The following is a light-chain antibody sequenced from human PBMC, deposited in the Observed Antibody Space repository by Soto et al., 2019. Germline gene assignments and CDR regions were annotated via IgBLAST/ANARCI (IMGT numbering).Light chain of an antibody. CDR1: QGISSSY. V-gene: IGKV3-20*01. CDR3: QQYGSSTFT. Sequence: EIVLTQSPGTLSLSPGERATLSCRASQGISSSYLDWYQQKPGQAPRLLIYGASSRATGIPDRFSGSGSGTDFTLTISRLEPEDFAVYYCQQYGSSTFTFGPGTQVDIK. CDR2: GAS. J-gene: IGKJ3*01.